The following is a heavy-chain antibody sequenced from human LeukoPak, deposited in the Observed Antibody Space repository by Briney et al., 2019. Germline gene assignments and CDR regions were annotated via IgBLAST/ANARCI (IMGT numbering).Heavy chain of an antibody. CDR1: GFTFSSYA. CDR2: LSGSGAST. Sequence: PGGSLRLSCAASGFTFSSYAMSWVRQAPGKGLEWVSTLSGSGASTSYADSVKGRFTISRDNSKNTLYLQMNSLGAEDAARYYCATQKGYCSGGSCYYSDYWGQGTLVTVSS. D-gene: IGHD2-15*01. CDR3: ATQKGYCSGGSCYYSDY. J-gene: IGHJ4*02. V-gene: IGHV3-23*01.